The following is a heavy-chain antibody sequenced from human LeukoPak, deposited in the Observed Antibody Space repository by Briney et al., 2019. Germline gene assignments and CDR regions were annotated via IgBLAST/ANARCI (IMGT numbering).Heavy chain of an antibody. CDR1: GYSFTSYW. CDR3: ARQSGGPFDY. J-gene: IGHJ4*02. CDR2: IYPGYSDT. Sequence: ESLKISCQGSGYSFTSYWIAWVRQMPGKGLEWMGLIYPGYSDTRYSPSFQGQVTISADKAINTAYLQWTSLRASDTAMYYCARQSGGPFDYWGQGALVSVSS. V-gene: IGHV5-51*01. D-gene: IGHD3-10*01.